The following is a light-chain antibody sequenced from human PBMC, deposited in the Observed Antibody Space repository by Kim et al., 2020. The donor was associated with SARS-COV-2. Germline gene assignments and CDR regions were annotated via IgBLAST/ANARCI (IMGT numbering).Light chain of an antibody. Sequence: EIVMTQSPATLSVSAGERATLSCRASQSVSSNLAWYQQKPGQAPRLLIYVASTRATGIPARFSGSGSGTEFTLTISSLQSEDFAVYYCQQYNNWPRTFGQGTKVDIK. V-gene: IGKV3-15*01. CDR1: QSVSSN. CDR2: VAS. J-gene: IGKJ1*01. CDR3: QQYNNWPRT.